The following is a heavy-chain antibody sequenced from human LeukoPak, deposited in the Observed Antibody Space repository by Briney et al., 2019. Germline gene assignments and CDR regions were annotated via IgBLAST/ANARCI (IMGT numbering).Heavy chain of an antibody. CDR2: LSGSGGST. J-gene: IGHJ4*02. Sequence: GGSLRLSCAVSGITLSNYGMTWVRQAPGKGLEWVAGLSGSGGSTNYADSVKGRFTISRDNAKNTLYLRMNSLRAEDTAVYFCAKRGVVIRVILVGFHKEAYYFDSWGQGVLVTVPS. CDR1: GITLSNYG. D-gene: IGHD3-22*01. CDR3: AKRGVVIRVILVGFHKEAYYFDS. V-gene: IGHV3-23*01.